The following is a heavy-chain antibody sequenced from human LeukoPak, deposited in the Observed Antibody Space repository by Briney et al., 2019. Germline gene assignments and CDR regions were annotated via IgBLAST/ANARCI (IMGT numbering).Heavy chain of an antibody. J-gene: IGHJ4*02. D-gene: IGHD3-16*01. CDR3: ATLTFYIDS. Sequence: GGSLRLSCAASEFTFSNYAMHWVRQVPGKGLEWVAVISHDGSNKDYAGSVKGRFTISRDNSKNTLYLQMNSLRAEDTAVYYCATLTFYIDSWGQGALVAVSS. CDR1: EFTFSNYA. V-gene: IGHV3-30*07. CDR2: ISHDGSNK.